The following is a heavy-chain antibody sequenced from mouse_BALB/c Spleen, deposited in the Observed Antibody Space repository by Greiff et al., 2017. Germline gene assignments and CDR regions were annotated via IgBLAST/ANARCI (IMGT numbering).Heavy chain of an antibody. V-gene: IGHV1-66*01. J-gene: IGHJ2*01. CDR2: IFPGSGNT. Sequence: QVQLQQSGPELVKPGASVKISCKSSGYSFTSYYIHWVKQRPGQGLEWIGCIFPGSGNTKYNAKFKGKATLTADTSSSTAYMQLSSLTSEDSAVYFCAGNDYWGRGTTLTVSS. CDR3: AGNDY. CDR1: GYSFTSYY.